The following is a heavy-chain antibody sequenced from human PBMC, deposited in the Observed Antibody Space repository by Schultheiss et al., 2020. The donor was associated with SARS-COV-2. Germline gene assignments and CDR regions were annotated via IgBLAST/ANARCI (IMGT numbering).Heavy chain of an antibody. CDR1: GFTFSSYS. D-gene: IGHD2-15*01. J-gene: IGHJ4*02. V-gene: IGHV3-23*01. CDR3: AKVSRVDGGGTVDY. CDR2: ISGSGGTT. Sequence: GGSLRLSCAASGFTFSSYSMNWVRQAPGKGLEWVSTISGSGGTTYYADSVKGRFTISRDNSKNTLYLQMNSLRAEDTAVYYCAKVSRVDGGGTVDYWGQGTLVTVSS.